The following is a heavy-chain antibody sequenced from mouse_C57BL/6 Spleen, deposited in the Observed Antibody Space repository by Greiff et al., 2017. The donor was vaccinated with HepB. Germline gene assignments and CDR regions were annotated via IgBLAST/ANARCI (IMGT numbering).Heavy chain of an antibody. J-gene: IGHJ2*01. CDR3: TRGGGYYVPFDY. V-gene: IGHV1-15*01. D-gene: IGHD2-3*01. Sequence: VQLQQPGAELVRPGASVTLSCKASGYTFTDYEMHWVKQTPVHGLEWIGAIDPETGGTAYNQKFKGKAILTADKSSSTAYMELRSLTSEDSAVYYCTRGGGYYVPFDYWGQGTTLTVSS. CDR1: GYTFTDYE. CDR2: IDPETGGT.